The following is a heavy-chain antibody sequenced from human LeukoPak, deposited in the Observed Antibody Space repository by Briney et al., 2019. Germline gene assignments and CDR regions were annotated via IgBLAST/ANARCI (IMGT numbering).Heavy chain of an antibody. CDR2: IYSGGAT. V-gene: IGHV3-53*01. D-gene: IGHD3-16*02. CDR3: ARGAYRISWPGIDY. CDR1: GFTVISNL. Sequence: GGSLRLSCAASGFTVISNLMTWVRQSPGRGLEWLSSIYSGGATYYADSVKGRFTISRDHSNNSVSLQMTNLRVEDTAMYYCARGAYRISWPGIDYWGQGTLVTVSS. J-gene: IGHJ4*02.